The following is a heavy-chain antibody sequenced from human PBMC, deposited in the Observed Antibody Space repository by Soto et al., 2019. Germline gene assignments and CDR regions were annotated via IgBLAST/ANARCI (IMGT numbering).Heavy chain of an antibody. Sequence: QVQLVQSGAEVKKPGASVKVSCKASGYTFTGYYMHWVRQAPGQGLEWMGWINPNSGGTNYAQTFQGWVTMTRDTSISTAYMELSRLRSDDTAVYYCARANDRVVGGDYWGQGTLVTVSS. V-gene: IGHV1-2*04. CDR3: ARANDRVVGGDY. J-gene: IGHJ4*02. CDR1: GYTFTGYY. D-gene: IGHD3-10*01. CDR2: INPNSGGT.